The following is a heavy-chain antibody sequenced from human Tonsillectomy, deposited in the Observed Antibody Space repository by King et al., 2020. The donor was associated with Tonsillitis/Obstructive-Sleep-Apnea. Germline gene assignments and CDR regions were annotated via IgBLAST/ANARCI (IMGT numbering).Heavy chain of an antibody. J-gene: IGHJ3*02. CDR1: RFTFSSYA. CDR2: ISYDGGNK. V-gene: IGHV3-30*01. D-gene: IGHD2-15*01. CDR3: AREDGYCSGGSCYSKAFDI. Sequence: VQLVESGGGVVQPGRSLRLSCAASRFTFSSYAMHWVRQVPGKGLEWVACISYDGGNKYYADSVKGRFTISRDNSKNTLYLQMNSLRAEDTAVYYCAREDGYCSGGSCYSKAFDIWGQGTMVTVSS.